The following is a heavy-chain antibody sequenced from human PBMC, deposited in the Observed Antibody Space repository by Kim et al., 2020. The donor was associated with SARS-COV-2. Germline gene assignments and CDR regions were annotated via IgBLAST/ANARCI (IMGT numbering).Heavy chain of an antibody. D-gene: IGHD4-4*01. CDR3: ARDLQYYGMDV. Sequence: ANYAQKFQGRVTITADESTSTAYMELSSLRSEDTAVYYCARDLQYYGMDVWGQGTTVTVSS. V-gene: IGHV1-69*01. J-gene: IGHJ6*02. CDR2: A.